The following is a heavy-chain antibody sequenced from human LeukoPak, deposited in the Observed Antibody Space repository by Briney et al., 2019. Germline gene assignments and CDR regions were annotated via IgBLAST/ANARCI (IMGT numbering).Heavy chain of an antibody. J-gene: IGHJ3*02. D-gene: IGHD5-24*01. Sequence: PGGSLRLSCAASGFTFSSYGMTWVRQAPGKGLEWVSYISSSSSTIYYADSVKGRFTISRDNAKNSLYLQMNSLRAEDTAVYYCARDLRDGYNWDDAFDIWGQGTMVTVSS. V-gene: IGHV3-48*01. CDR1: GFTFSSYG. CDR2: ISSSSSTI. CDR3: ARDLRDGYNWDDAFDI.